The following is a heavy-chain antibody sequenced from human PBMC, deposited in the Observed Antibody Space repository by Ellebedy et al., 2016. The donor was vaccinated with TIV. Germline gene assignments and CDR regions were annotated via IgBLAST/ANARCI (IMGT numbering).Heavy chain of an antibody. V-gene: IGHV1-3*04. D-gene: IGHD3-16*01. CDR3: AKDRGGTGDFDY. J-gene: IGHJ4*02. CDR2: INNDTGNT. Sequence: AASVKVSCKASGYTFALYTMHWVRQAPGQRLEWLGWINNDTGNTEYSQNFQGRVTFITDTAASTVYMSLSSLGSEDTAVYYCAKDRGGTGDFDYWGQGTLVTVSS. CDR1: GYTFALYT.